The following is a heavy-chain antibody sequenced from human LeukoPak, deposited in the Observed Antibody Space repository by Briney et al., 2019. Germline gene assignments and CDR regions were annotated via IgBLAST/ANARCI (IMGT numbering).Heavy chain of an antibody. Sequence: GGSLRLSCAASGFTFSSYAMSWVRQAAGKGLEWVSAISGSGGSTYYADSVKGRFTISRDNSKDTLYLQMNSLRAEDTAVYYCAKSRIAVANFDYWGQGTLVTVSS. CDR1: GFTFSSYA. D-gene: IGHD6-19*01. V-gene: IGHV3-23*01. CDR2: ISGSGGST. J-gene: IGHJ4*02. CDR3: AKSRIAVANFDY.